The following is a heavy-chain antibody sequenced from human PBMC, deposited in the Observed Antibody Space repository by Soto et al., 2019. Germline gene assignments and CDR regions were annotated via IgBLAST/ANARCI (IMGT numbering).Heavy chain of an antibody. CDR1: GFTFRSFT. Sequence: GGSLRLSCAASGFTFRSFTMNWVRQAPGKGLEWVSTISSNSAYIYYTDALRGRFTISRDNAKNSLHLQMNSLRAEDTAVYYCTRDASRDSSARGWFDPWGPGPMVTVYS. CDR3: TRDASRDSSARGWFDP. J-gene: IGHJ5*02. V-gene: IGHV3-21*01. D-gene: IGHD6-13*01. CDR2: ISSNSAYI.